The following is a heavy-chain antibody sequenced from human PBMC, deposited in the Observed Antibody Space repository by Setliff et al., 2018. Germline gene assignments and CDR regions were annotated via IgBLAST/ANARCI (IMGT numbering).Heavy chain of an antibody. Sequence: ASVQVSCQASGYTFTSHYMHWVRQAPGLGLEWMGTINPSSGRTSYAQKFQGRVTMTRDTSTSTVYMDMSSLRSEDTAVYYCARDVFPYHYEGAFDIWGQGTMVTVSS. V-gene: IGHV1-46*01. D-gene: IGHD3-22*01. CDR3: ARDVFPYHYEGAFDI. CDR2: INPSSGRT. J-gene: IGHJ3*02. CDR1: GYTFTSHY.